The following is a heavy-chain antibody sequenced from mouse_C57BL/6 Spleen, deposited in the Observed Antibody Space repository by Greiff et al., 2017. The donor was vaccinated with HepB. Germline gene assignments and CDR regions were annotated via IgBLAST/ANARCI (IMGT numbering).Heavy chain of an antibody. D-gene: IGHD2-4*01. Sequence: VQLQQSGAELVRPGTSVKMSCKASGYTFTNYWIGWAKQRPGHGLEWIGDIYPGGGYTNYNEKFKGKATLTADKSSSTAYMQISSLTSEDSAIYYCARYDYDAWFAYWGQGTLVTVSA. J-gene: IGHJ3*01. CDR1: GYTFTNYW. CDR3: ARYDYDAWFAY. CDR2: IYPGGGYT. V-gene: IGHV1-63*01.